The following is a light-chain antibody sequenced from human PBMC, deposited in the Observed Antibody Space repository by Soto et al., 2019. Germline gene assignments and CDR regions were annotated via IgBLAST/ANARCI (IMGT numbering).Light chain of an antibody. Sequence: SSELTQPPSVSVSPGQTASITCTGDKLEDKYVCWYQQKPGQSPVLVIYQDKKRPSGIPERFSGSNSGNTATLTISGTQAMDEADYYCQALDNSPHVVFGGGTKLTVL. J-gene: IGLJ2*01. V-gene: IGLV3-1*01. CDR2: QDK. CDR3: QALDNSPHVV. CDR1: KLEDKY.